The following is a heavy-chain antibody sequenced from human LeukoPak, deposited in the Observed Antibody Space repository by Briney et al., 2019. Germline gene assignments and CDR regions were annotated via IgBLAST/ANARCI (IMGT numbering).Heavy chain of an antibody. J-gene: IGHJ3*02. CDR3: TTYDILTCFDAFDI. Sequence: GGSLRLSCAASGFTFSNSRMRWVRQAPGKGLEWVARITSKTDGGTTEYAAPVKGRFTISRDDSKNTMYLQMNRLKTEDTGVYYCTTYDILTCFDAFDIWGQGTMVSVSS. V-gene: IGHV3-15*01. CDR2: ITSKTDGGTT. CDR1: GFTFSNSR. D-gene: IGHD3-9*01.